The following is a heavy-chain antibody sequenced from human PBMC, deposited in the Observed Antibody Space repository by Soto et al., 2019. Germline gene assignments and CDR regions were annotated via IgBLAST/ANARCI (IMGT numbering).Heavy chain of an antibody. Sequence: QVQLVESGGDVVQPGRSLRLSCAASGFTFSSYAMHWVRQAPGKGLEWVAVISYDGGNKYYADSVKGRFTISRDNSKNTLYLQINSLIAEDTAVYYCARPDYGSGSYPDYWGQGTLVTVSS. V-gene: IGHV3-30-3*01. J-gene: IGHJ4*02. CDR2: ISYDGGNK. D-gene: IGHD3-10*01. CDR1: GFTFSSYA. CDR3: ARPDYGSGSYPDY.